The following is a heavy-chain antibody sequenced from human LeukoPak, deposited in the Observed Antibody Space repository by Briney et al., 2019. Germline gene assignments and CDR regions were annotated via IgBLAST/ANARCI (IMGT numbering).Heavy chain of an antibody. CDR3: ARGIAGADVNWFDP. Sequence: SEALSLTCTVSGGSISSYYCNWIRQPPAKGKELIGYIYYSGSTNYNPSVKSRLTISVDTSKNQFSLKLTSVTGADTAVYYCARGIAGADVNWFDPWGRGTVVSVS. V-gene: IGHV4-59*01. CDR1: GGSISSYY. J-gene: IGHJ5*02. CDR2: IYYSGST. D-gene: IGHD6-19*01.